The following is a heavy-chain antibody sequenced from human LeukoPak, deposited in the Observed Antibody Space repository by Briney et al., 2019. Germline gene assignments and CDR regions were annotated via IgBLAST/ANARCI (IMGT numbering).Heavy chain of an antibody. CDR2: INHSGST. Sequence: SETLSLTCAVYGGSFSGYYWSWIRQPPGKGLEWIGEINHSGSTNYNPSLKSRVTISVDTSKNQFSLKLSSVTAADTAVYYCARGIAAAGPRGRDYWGQGTLVTVSS. CDR3: ARGIAAAGPRGRDY. CDR1: GGSFSGYY. D-gene: IGHD6-13*01. V-gene: IGHV4-34*01. J-gene: IGHJ4*02.